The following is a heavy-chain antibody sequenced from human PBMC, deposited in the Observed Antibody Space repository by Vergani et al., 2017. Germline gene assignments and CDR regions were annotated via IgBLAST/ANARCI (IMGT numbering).Heavy chain of an antibody. D-gene: IGHD6-19*01. CDR2: IYHSGST. J-gene: IGHJ4*02. CDR3: ARDAVTSAVAGIAGPHTYFDY. Sequence: QVQLQEPGPGLVKPSGTLSLTCAVSGGSISSSNWWSWVRQPPGKGLEWIGEIYHSGSTNYNPSLKSRVTISVDKSKNQFSLKLSSVTAADTAVYYCARDAVTSAVAGIAGPHTYFDYWGQGTLVTVSS. V-gene: IGHV4-4*02. CDR1: GGSISSSNW.